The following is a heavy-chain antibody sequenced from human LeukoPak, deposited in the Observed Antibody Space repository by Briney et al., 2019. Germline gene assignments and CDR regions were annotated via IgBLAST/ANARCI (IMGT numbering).Heavy chain of an antibody. Sequence: QAGGSLRLSCTVSVFNFNNYWMHCVRQAPRKELVSVSRMNNDGRVISYADSVNRRFTISRDNAKHTLYLQMNSLRAEDTAVYYCAREFEATGFWGLDYWGQGTLVTASS. CDR3: AREFEATGFWGLDY. CDR1: VFNFNNYW. J-gene: IGHJ4*02. V-gene: IGHV3-74*01. CDR2: MNNDGRVI. D-gene: IGHD3-16*01.